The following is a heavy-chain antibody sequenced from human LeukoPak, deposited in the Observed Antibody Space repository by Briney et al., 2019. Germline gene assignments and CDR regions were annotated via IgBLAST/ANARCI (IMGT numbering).Heavy chain of an antibody. CDR2: ISSSGSTI. CDR3: ARVRFSSSWFRFDP. Sequence: GGSLRLSCAASGFTFSDYYMSWIRQAPGKGLEWVSYISSSGSTIYYADSVKGRFTTSRDNAKNSLYLQMNSLRAEDTAVYYCARVRFSSSWFRFDPWGQGTLVTVSS. V-gene: IGHV3-11*01. J-gene: IGHJ5*02. CDR1: GFTFSDYY. D-gene: IGHD6-13*01.